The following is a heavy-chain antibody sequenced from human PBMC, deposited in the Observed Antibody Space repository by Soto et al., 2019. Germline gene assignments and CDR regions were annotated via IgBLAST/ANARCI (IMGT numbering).Heavy chain of an antibody. V-gene: IGHV2-5*02. CDR2: IYWDDDK. D-gene: IGHD1-1*01. CDR3: AHRAGLQGNWNGGYFDF. Sequence: QITLEESGPTRVKPTQTLTLTCTFSGFSLSTNGVGVGWVRQPPGKALERLALIYWDDDKRYSPSLRSRLTITKATSRNQVVLTITNIDPVDTATYYCAHRAGLQGNWNGGYFDFWGQGALVTVSS. J-gene: IGHJ4*02. CDR1: GFSLSTNGVG.